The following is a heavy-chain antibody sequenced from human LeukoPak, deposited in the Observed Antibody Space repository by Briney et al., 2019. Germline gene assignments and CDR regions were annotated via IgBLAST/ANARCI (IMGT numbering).Heavy chain of an antibody. J-gene: IGHJ6*03. CDR1: GFTFSSYG. CDR2: ISNDGRNK. Sequence: GGSLRLSCAASGFTFSSYGVHWVRQAPGKGLEWVAVISNDGRNKNYADSVRGRFTISRDNSKNGLHLQMNSLRPEDTAIYYCAREGFTSTWLYYYYYMDVWGKGTTVTISS. D-gene: IGHD6-13*01. CDR3: AREGFTSTWLYYYYYMDV. V-gene: IGHV3-30*04.